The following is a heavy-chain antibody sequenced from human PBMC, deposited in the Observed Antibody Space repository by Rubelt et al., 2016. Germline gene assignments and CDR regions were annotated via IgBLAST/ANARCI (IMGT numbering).Heavy chain of an antibody. CDR2: IFHRGTT. D-gene: IGHD2-21*02. J-gene: IGHJ5*02. Sequence: VQLVESGGGLVQPGGSLRLSCAASGFTVSNNYMSWVRQSPGKGLEWIGEIFHRGTTNNNPSLNSRVTISLDKSKNQFALNLTSVTAADTAVYYCARGRNCMASTCYSSNWFDTWGQGILVTVSS. V-gene: IGHV4-4*02. CDR3: ARGRNCMASTCYSSNWFDT. CDR1: GFTVSNNY.